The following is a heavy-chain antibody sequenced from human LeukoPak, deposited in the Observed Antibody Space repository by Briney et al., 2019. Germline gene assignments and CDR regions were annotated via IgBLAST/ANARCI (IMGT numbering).Heavy chain of an antibody. CDR3: ARVRIQLWQDY. J-gene: IGHJ4*02. CDR1: GFTFSSYG. Sequence: GGSLRLSCAASGFTFSSYGMSWVRQAPGKGLEWVSAISGSGGSTYYADSVKGRFTISRDNAKNSLYLQMNSLRAEDTAVYYCARVRIQLWQDYWGQGTLVTVSS. CDR2: ISGSGGST. V-gene: IGHV3-23*01. D-gene: IGHD5-18*01.